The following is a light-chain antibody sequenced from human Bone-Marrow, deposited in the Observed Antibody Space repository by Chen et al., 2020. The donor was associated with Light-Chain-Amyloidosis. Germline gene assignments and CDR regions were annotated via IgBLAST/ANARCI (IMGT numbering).Light chain of an antibody. CDR1: QSVNNY. Sequence: EIVLTQSPDTLSLSPGERATLSCRASQSVNNYLAWYQHKPGQAPRLLIYDASTRATGIPARFSGRGSGTDFTLTIRSLEPEDFAVYYCQQRNSGPPEFSFGQGTKLEIK. V-gene: IGKV3-11*01. J-gene: IGKJ2*03. CDR3: QQRNSGPPEFS. CDR2: DAS.